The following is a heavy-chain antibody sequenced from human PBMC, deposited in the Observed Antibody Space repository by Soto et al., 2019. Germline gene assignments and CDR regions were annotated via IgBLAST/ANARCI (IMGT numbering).Heavy chain of an antibody. CDR1: GFTVSDS. CDR3: ARDASGPFDY. D-gene: IGHD5-12*01. CDR2: IHSDGST. V-gene: IGHV3-53*01. Sequence: PGGSLRLSCSVAGFTVSDSMSWVRQAPGKGLECVSFIHSDGSTHYTDSVRGRFTISRDNSKNTLYLQMDRLRVDGTAVYFCARDASGPFDYWGQGNLVTVSS. J-gene: IGHJ4*02.